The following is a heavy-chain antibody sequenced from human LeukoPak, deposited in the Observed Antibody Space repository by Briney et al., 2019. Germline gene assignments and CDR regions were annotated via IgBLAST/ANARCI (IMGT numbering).Heavy chain of an antibody. D-gene: IGHD6-19*01. Sequence: ASVKVSCKASGYSFTSRGFSWVRQAPGQGLEWMGRINADSGNTNYAQKLQGRVTLTTDTSTNTAYMELRSLRSDDTAVYYCARDEVSGGWYNHWGQGTLVTVSP. CDR1: GYSFTSRG. CDR2: INADSGNT. J-gene: IGHJ4*02. V-gene: IGHV1-18*04. CDR3: ARDEVSGGWYNH.